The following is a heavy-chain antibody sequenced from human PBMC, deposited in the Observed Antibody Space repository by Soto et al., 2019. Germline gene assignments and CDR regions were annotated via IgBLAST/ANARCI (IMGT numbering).Heavy chain of an antibody. CDR3: ARARGQRHRNAFLV. CDR1: GGSFSGYY. V-gene: IGHV4-34*01. J-gene: IGHJ3*01. Sequence: SETLSLTCAVYGGSFSGYYWSWIRQPPGKGLEWIGEINHSGSTNYNPSLKSRVTISVDTSKNPISLNLKSATAADTAVYFCARARGQRHRNAFLVWGRGTMVTVSS. CDR2: INHSGST. D-gene: IGHD1-1*01.